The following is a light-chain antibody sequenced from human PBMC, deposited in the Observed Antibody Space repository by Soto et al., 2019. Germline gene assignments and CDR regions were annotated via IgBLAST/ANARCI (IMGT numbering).Light chain of an antibody. CDR1: QSVTSN. CDR3: QQYNNWPIT. Sequence: EVMRSQSPATLSVSPGERATFPCRASQSVTSNLAWYQQKPGQAPRLLIYGASTRATGIPARFSGSGSGTEFTLTISSLQSEDFEVYYCQQYNNWPITFGQGRLLEVK. V-gene: IGKV3-15*01. CDR2: GAS. J-gene: IGKJ5*01.